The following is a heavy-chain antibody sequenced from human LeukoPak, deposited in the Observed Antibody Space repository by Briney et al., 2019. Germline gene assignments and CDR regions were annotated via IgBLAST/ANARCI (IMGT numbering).Heavy chain of an antibody. Sequence: GASVTVSCKASGYTFANYYVHWVRQAPGQGLECVGWINPNSGATNYAKKFQGRVTMTRGTSITTAYMELRSLKSDDTAIYYCARRVGVTARLDFWGQGTLVTVSS. CDR1: GYTFANYY. J-gene: IGHJ4*02. V-gene: IGHV1-2*02. CDR3: ARRVGVTARLDF. D-gene: IGHD2-21*02. CDR2: INPNSGAT.